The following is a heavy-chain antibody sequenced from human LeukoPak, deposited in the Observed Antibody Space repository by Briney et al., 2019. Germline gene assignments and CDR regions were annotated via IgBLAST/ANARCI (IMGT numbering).Heavy chain of an antibody. J-gene: IGHJ5*02. Sequence: PSETLSLTCTVSGGSISSYYWSWIRQPPGKGLEWIGYIYYSGSTNYNPSLKSRVTISVDTSKNQFSLKLSSVTAADTAVYYCARAITMVRGGAWFDPWGQRTLVTVSS. CDR1: GGSISSYY. CDR3: ARAITMVRGGAWFDP. CDR2: IYYSGST. D-gene: IGHD3-10*01. V-gene: IGHV4-59*01.